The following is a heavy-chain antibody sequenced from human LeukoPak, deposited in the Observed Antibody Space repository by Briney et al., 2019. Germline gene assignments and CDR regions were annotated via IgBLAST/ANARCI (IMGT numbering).Heavy chain of an antibody. J-gene: IGHJ1*01. CDR1: EFTFNRCW. CDR3: TSWGDTTAEYFQR. V-gene: IGHV3-7*01. Sequence: GGSLRLPCVVSEFTFNRCWMNWVRQAPGKGLEWVAHINPDGRDTYYVDSVKGRFTISRDNAQNSMYLQMNSLRVEDTAVYYCTSWGDTTAEYFQRWGQGTLVTVSS. CDR2: INPDGRDT. D-gene: IGHD2-21*02.